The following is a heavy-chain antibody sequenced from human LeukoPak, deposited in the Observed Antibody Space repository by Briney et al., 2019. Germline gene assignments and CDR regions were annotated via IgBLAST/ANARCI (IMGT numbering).Heavy chain of an antibody. V-gene: IGHV5-51*01. CDR3: ASQGYSSSSAMNYYYMDV. J-gene: IGHJ6*03. CDR1: GYSFTSYW. D-gene: IGHD6-6*01. CDR2: IYPGDYDT. Sequence: GASLQISCKGSGYSFTSYWIGWVRQMTGKGLEWMGIIYPGDYDTRYSPSFRGQVTISADKSISTAYLQWSSLKASDTAMYYCASQGYSSSSAMNYYYMDVWGKGTTVTVSS.